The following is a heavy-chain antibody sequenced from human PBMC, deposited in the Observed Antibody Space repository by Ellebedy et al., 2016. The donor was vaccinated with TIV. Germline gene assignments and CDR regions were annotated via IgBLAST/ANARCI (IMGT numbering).Heavy chain of an antibody. CDR1: GYTFTGYY. CDR2: INTNNGGT. D-gene: IGHD2-15*01. J-gene: IGHJ4*02. V-gene: IGHV1-2*02. Sequence: AASVKVSCKASGYTFTGYYMHWVRQAPGQGLEWMGWINTNNGGTKYVEKFQGRVTMTRDTSISTAYMELSRLRSDDTAVYYCARAESEVDVYYWGQGTLVTVSS. CDR3: ARAESEVDVYY.